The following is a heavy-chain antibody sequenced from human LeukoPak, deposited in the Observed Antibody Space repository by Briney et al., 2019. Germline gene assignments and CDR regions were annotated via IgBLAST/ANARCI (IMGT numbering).Heavy chain of an antibody. D-gene: IGHD3-10*01. CDR2: VSDKGDAT. CDR3: ARVGPLATRSAGHYYFDL. V-gene: IGHV3-23*01. J-gene: IGHJ2*01. Sequence: GGSLRLSCAASGFTFSNYAMGWVRRAPGKGLEWFSTVSDKGDATAHADSVKGRFTISRDNAKNTLSLLMNILRAEDTAVYYCARVGPLATRSAGHYYFDLWGRGTLVTVSS. CDR1: GFTFSNYA.